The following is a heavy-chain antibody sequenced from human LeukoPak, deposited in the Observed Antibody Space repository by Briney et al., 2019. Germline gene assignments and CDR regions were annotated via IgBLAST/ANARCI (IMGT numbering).Heavy chain of an antibody. CDR2: MNPNSGNT. Sequence: ASVKVSCKASGYTFTSYDINLVRQATGQGLEWMGWMNPNSGNTGYAQKFQGRVTITRNTSISTAYMELSSLRSEDTAVYYCARAPRITMVRGVIYWFDPWGQGTLVTVSS. CDR3: ARAPRITMVRGVIYWFDP. V-gene: IGHV1-8*01. J-gene: IGHJ5*02. D-gene: IGHD3-10*01. CDR1: GYTFTSYD.